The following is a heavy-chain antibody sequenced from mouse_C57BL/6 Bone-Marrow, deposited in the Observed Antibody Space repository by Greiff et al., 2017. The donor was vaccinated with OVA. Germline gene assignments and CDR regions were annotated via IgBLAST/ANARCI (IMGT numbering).Heavy chain of an antibody. CDR2: ISYDGSN. V-gene: IGHV3-6*01. CDR1: GYSITSGYS. J-gene: IGHJ2*01. Sequence: VQLKESGPGLVKPSQSLSLTCSVTGYSITSGYSWNWIRQFPGNKLEWMGYISYDGSNNYNPSLKNRISITRDTSKNQFFLKLNSVTTEDTATYYCARGCYYGSSWGGYFDYWGQGTTLTVSS. CDR3: ARGCYYGSSWGGYFDY. D-gene: IGHD1-1*01.